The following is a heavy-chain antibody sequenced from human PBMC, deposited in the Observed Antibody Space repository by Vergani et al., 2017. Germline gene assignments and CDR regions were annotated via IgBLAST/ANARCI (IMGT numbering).Heavy chain of an antibody. CDR2: ISYDGSNK. CDR3: ARSTTRYDSSGYYPDY. J-gene: IGHJ4*02. V-gene: IGHV3-30*03. CDR1: GFTFSSYG. Sequence: QVQLVESGGGVVQPGRSLRLSCAASGFTFSSYGMHWVRQAPGKGLEWVAVISYDGSNKYYADSVKGRFTISRDNSKNTLYLQMNSLRAEDTAVYCCARSTTRYDSSGYYPDYWGQGTLVTVSS. D-gene: IGHD3-22*01.